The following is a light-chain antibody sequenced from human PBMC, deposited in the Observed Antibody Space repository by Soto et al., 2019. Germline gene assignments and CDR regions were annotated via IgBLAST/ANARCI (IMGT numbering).Light chain of an antibody. J-gene: IGLJ3*02. CDR3: SSFSGSTSWV. V-gene: IGLV2-14*03. CDR2: YVS. CDR1: SSDVGTYGY. Sequence: QSALTQPASVSGSPGQSITIPCTGTSSDVGTYGYVSWYQHHPGKAPQLMIYYVSNRPSGVSDRFSCSKSGNTASLTISGLQAEDEADYYCSSFSGSTSWVFGGGTKVTVL.